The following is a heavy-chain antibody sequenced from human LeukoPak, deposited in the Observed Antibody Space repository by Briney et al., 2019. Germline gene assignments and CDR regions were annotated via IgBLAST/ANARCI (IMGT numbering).Heavy chain of an antibody. Sequence: GGSLRLSCAASGFTFSSYSMNWVRQAPGKGLEWVSSISSSSYIYYADSVKGRFTISRDNAKNSLYLQMNSLRAEDTAVYYCARDFLGYCSSTSCSDRGVGGVYYFDYWGQGTLVTVSS. CDR3: ARDFLGYCSSTSCSDRGVGGVYYFDY. J-gene: IGHJ4*02. CDR1: GFTFSSYS. V-gene: IGHV3-21*01. D-gene: IGHD2-2*01. CDR2: ISSSSYI.